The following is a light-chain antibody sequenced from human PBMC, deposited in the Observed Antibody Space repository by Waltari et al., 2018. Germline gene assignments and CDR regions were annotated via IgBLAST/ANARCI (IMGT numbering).Light chain of an antibody. CDR3: QQYNSYSWT. J-gene: IGKJ1*01. Sequence: DIHMTQSPSTLSASVGDRVTITCRASQSISSWLAWYQQKPGKVPKLLIDDASSLESGVPSRFSGSGSGTEFTLTISSLQPDDFATYYCQQYNSYSWTFGQGTKVEIK. V-gene: IGKV1-5*01. CDR1: QSISSW. CDR2: DAS.